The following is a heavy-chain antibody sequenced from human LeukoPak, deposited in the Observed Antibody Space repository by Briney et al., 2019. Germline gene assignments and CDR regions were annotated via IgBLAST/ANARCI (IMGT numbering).Heavy chain of an antibody. D-gene: IGHD2-15*01. CDR3: ASPRYCSGGTCYLSAFDI. J-gene: IGHJ3*02. V-gene: IGHV4-39*01. CDR2: MYYSGST. Sequence: SETLSLTCTVTGGSISSSSHYWGWIRQPPGKGLEWIGSMYYSGSTYYNPSLKSRVTISVDTSKNQFSLKLSSVTAADTAVYYCASPRYCSGGTCYLSAFDIWGQGTMVTVSS. CDR1: GGSISSSSHY.